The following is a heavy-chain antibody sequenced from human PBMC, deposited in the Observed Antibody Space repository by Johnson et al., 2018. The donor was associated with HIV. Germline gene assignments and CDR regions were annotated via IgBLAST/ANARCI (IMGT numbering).Heavy chain of an antibody. CDR1: GFTFRSYG. CDR3: ARDRARWSSGWYNDAFDI. V-gene: IGHV3-7*03. Sequence: VQLVESGGGVVQPGRSLRLSCAVSGFTFRSYGVHWVRQAPGKGLEWVANIKQDGSEKYYVDSVKGRFTISRDNAKNSLYLQMNSLRVEDTALYYCARDRARWSSGWYNDAFDIWGKGTVVTVSP. D-gene: IGHD6-19*01. J-gene: IGHJ3*02. CDR2: IKQDGSEK.